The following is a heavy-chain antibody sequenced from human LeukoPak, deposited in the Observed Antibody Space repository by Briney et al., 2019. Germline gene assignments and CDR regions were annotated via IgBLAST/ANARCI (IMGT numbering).Heavy chain of an antibody. CDR2: INPSDAPT. V-gene: IGHV5-51*01. D-gene: IGHD6-13*01. Sequence: PGESLKISCKGFGYNFATHWIVLVRPMPGKGPEWMAMINPSDAPTRYSPSFQGQVTISADKSISTAYLQWSSLKASDTAMYYCAREAAVGNLFDYWGQGTLVTVSS. CDR3: AREAAVGNLFDY. CDR1: GYNFATHW. J-gene: IGHJ4*02.